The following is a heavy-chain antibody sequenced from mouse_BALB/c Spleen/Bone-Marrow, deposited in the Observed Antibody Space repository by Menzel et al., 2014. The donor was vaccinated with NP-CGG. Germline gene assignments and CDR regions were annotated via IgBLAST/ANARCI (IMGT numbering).Heavy chain of an antibody. Sequence: VQLQQSGAELVKPGASVKISCKASGYTFTSYWMHWVKQRPGQGLEWIGVIDPSDSYTSYNQKFKGKATLTVDTSSSTAYMQLSSLTSEDSAVYYCTRRGYYAMDYWGQGTSVTVSS. V-gene: IGHV1S127*01. CDR2: IDPSDSYT. CDR3: TRRGYYAMDY. J-gene: IGHJ4*01. CDR1: GYTFTSYW.